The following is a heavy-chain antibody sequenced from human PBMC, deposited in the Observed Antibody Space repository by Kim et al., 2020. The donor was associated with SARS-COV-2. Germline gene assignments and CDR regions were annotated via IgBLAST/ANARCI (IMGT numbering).Heavy chain of an antibody. J-gene: IGHJ4*02. CDR1: GGSINSNNYH. Sequence: SETLSLTCTVSGGSINSNNYHWGWIRQPPRKGLEWIGTIYYSGNTYYNPSLKSRVTISVDTSKNQFSLKLNSVTAADTAVYYCARHITNADYFDYWGQGTLVTVSS. CDR2: IYYSGNT. CDR3: ARHITNADYFDY. V-gene: IGHV4-39*01.